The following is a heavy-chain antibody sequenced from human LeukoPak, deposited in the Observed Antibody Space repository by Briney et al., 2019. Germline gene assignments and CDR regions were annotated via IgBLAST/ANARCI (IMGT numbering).Heavy chain of an antibody. CDR1: GGTFSSYA. D-gene: IGHD6-13*01. V-gene: IGHV1-69*04. Sequence: SVKVSCKASGGTFSSYAISWVRQAPGQGLEWMGRIIPILGIANYAQKFQGRVTITADKSTSTAYMELSSLRSEDTAVYYCARDRGSSWPTGAFDIWSQGTMVTVSS. CDR3: ARDRGSSWPTGAFDI. J-gene: IGHJ3*02. CDR2: IIPILGIA.